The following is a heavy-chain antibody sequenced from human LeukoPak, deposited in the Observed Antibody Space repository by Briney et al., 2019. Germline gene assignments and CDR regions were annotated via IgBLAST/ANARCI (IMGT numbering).Heavy chain of an antibody. CDR1: GGSISSYY. J-gene: IGHJ5*02. D-gene: IGHD3-9*01. CDR3: ARETYDILTGYYIPGWFDP. V-gene: IGHV4-59*01. Sequence: SETLSLTCTVSGGSISSYYWSWIRQPPGKGLEWIGYIYYSGSTNYNPSLKSRVTISVDTSKNQLSLKLISVTAADTAVYYCARETYDILTGYYIPGWFDPWGQGTLVTVSS. CDR2: IYYSGST.